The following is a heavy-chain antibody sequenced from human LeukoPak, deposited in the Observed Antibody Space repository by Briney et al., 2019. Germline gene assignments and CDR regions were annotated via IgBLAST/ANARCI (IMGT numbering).Heavy chain of an antibody. CDR3: ARHGRYCSSTSCSLYYYYYYMDV. CDR2: IYYSGST. V-gene: IGHV4-39*01. J-gene: IGHJ6*03. D-gene: IGHD2-2*01. CDR1: GGSISSSSYY. Sequence: PSETLSLTCTVSGGSISSSSYYWGWIRQPPGKGLEWIGSIYYSGSTYYNPSLKSRVTMSVDTSKNQFSLKLSSVTAADTAVYYCARHGRYCSSTSCSLYYYYYYMDVWGKGTTVTVSS.